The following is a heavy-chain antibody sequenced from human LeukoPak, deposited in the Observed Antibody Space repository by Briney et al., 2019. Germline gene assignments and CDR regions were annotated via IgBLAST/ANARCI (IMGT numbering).Heavy chain of an antibody. CDR1: GFTFRSYG. CDR3: AKDGGSRIYYYYYGMDV. Sequence: GGSLRLSCAASGFTFRSYGMHWVRQAPGRGLEWVAFIRNDGSNKYYADSVKGRFTISRDNSKNTLYLQMNSLRAEDTAVYYCAKDGGSRIYYYYYGMDVWGQGTTVTVSS. CDR2: IRNDGSNK. D-gene: IGHD2-2*01. J-gene: IGHJ6*02. V-gene: IGHV3-30*02.